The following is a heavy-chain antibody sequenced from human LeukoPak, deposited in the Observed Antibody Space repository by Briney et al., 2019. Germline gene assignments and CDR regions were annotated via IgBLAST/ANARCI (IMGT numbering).Heavy chain of an antibody. CDR1: GFTFKSYG. J-gene: IGHJ4*02. CDR3: ARGSAAAAGAFDY. CDR2: VWYDGNNK. Sequence: GGSLRFSCAAAGFTFKSYGMHWVRQAPGKGLEWVAIVWYDGNNKYYADSVKGRFTVSRDNSKDTVSLQLNSLRAEATAVYYCARGSAAAAGAFDYWGQGALVTVPS. D-gene: IGHD6-25*01. V-gene: IGHV3-33*01.